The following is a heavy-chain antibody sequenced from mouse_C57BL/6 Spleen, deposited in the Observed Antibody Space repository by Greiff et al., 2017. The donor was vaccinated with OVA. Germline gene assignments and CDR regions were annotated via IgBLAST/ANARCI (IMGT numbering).Heavy chain of an antibody. CDR1: GYAFTNYL. J-gene: IGHJ3*01. Sequence: QVQLQQSGAELVRPGTSVKVSCKASGYAFTNYLIEWVKQRPGQGLEWIGVINPGSGGTNYNEKFKGKATLTADKSSSTAYMQLSSLTSEASAVYFCARDGDYSNLFAYWGQGTLVTVSA. D-gene: IGHD2-5*01. V-gene: IGHV1-54*01. CDR2: INPGSGGT. CDR3: ARDGDYSNLFAY.